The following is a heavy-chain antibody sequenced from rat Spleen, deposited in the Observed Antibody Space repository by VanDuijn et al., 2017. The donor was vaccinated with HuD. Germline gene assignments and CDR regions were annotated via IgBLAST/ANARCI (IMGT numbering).Heavy chain of an antibody. J-gene: IGHJ2*01. CDR2: ISVGGGNT. CDR3: ARHRNYGGIPFDY. CDR1: GFNFNNYY. V-gene: IGHV5-25*01. D-gene: IGHD1-11*01. Sequence: EVQLVESGGGLMQPGRSMKFSCAASGFNFNNYYMAWVRQAPTKGLEWVASISVGGGNTYYGDSVKGRFTISRDNAKRILYLQMDSLRSEDTANYYCARHRNYGGIPFDYWGQGVMVTVSS.